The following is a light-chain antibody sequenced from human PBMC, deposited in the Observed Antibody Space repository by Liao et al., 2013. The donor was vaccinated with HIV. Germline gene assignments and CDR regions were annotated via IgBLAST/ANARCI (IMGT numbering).Light chain of an antibody. CDR3: QAWDSSTYYV. CDR1: KLGDKY. J-gene: IGLJ1*01. V-gene: IGLV3-1*01. Sequence: SYELTQSSSVSVSPGQTASITCSGDKLGDKYVCWYQKKAGQSPLLVIYQDGKRPSGIPERFSGSNSGNTATLTISGTQAMDEADYYCQAWDSSTYYVFGTGTKVTVL. CDR2: QDG.